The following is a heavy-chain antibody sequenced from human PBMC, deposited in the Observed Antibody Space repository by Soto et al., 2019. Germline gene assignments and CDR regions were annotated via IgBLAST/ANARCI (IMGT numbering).Heavy chain of an antibody. CDR3: ASWPKYYYGSGSDY. CDR1: GFTFSSYA. D-gene: IGHD3-10*01. V-gene: IGHV3-23*01. J-gene: IGHJ4*02. CDR2: ISGSGGST. Sequence: EVQLLESGGGLVQPGGSLRLSCAASGFTFSSYAMSWVRQAPGKGLEWVSAISGSGGSTYYADSVKGRFTSSRDNSKNTLYLQMNSLRAEDTAVYYCASWPKYYYGSGSDYWGQGTLVTVSS.